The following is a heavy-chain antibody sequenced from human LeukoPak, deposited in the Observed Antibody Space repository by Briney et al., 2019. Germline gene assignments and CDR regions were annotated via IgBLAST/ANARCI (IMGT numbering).Heavy chain of an antibody. V-gene: IGHV4-59*01. Sequence: KPSETLSLTCIVSGGSISSYFWSWIRQPPGKGLEWIGYINYSGSSDYNPSLKSRVTFSVDTSKNQFSLRLSSVTAADTAVYYCGRRTYYDTLTGYNYWYFDLWGRGTLVTVSS. CDR2: INYSGSS. D-gene: IGHD3-9*01. CDR1: GGSISSYF. CDR3: GRRTYYDTLTGYNYWYFDL. J-gene: IGHJ2*01.